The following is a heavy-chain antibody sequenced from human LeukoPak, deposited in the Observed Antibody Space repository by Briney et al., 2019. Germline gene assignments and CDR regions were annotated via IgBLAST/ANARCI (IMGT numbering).Heavy chain of an antibody. J-gene: IGHJ4*02. Sequence: ASVTVSCKASGYTFTSYYMHWVRQAPGQGLEWMGIINPSGGSTSYAQKFQGRVTMTRDMSTSTVYMELSSLRSEDTAVYYCAREGEVGTNDYWGQGTLVTVSS. CDR1: GYTFTSYY. CDR3: AREGEVGTNDY. CDR2: INPSGGST. V-gene: IGHV1-46*01. D-gene: IGHD1-14*01.